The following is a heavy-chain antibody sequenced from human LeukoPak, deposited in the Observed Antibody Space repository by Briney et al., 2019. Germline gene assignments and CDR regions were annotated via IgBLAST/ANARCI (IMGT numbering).Heavy chain of an antibody. J-gene: IGHJ4*02. CDR1: GFTFSSFA. Sequence: GGSLRLSCAASGFTFSSFAMHWARQAPGKGLEWVSVISYDGGNKYYADSVKGRFTISRDNSKNTLYLQMNSLRADDTAVYYCATHLYSTSWYSPPYFWGQGTLVTVSS. CDR2: ISYDGGNK. CDR3: ATHLYSTSWYSPPYF. D-gene: IGHD6-13*01. V-gene: IGHV3-30-3*01.